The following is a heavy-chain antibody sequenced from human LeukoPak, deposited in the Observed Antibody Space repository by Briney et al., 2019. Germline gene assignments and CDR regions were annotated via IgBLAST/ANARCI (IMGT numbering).Heavy chain of an antibody. D-gene: IGHD3-9*01. Sequence: PSETLSLTCTVSGGSISSGDYYWSWIRQPPGKGLEWIGYIYYSGSTYYNPSLKSRVTISVDTSKNQFSLKLSSVTAADTAVHYCASINYDILTGYQTGNFDYWGQGTLVTVSS. CDR1: GGSISSGDYY. CDR3: ASINYDILTGYQTGNFDY. V-gene: IGHV4-30-4*08. CDR2: IYYSGST. J-gene: IGHJ4*02.